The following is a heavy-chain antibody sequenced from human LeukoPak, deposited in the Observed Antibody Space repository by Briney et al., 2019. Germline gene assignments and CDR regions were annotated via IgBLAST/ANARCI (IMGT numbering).Heavy chain of an antibody. V-gene: IGHV3-23*01. Sequence: GGSLRLSCAASGFTFSSYAMSWVRQAPGKGLEWVSAISGSGGSTYYADSVKGRFTISRDNSKNTLYLQMNSLRAEDTAVYYCAKDWTFGDTWFMIFDYWGQGTLVTVSS. CDR1: GFTFSSYA. J-gene: IGHJ4*02. D-gene: IGHD3-10*01. CDR2: ISGSGGST. CDR3: AKDWTFGDTWFMIFDY.